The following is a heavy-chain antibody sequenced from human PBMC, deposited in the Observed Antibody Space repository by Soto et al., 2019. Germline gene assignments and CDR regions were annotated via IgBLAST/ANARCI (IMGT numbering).Heavy chain of an antibody. J-gene: IGHJ4*02. V-gene: IGHV4-39*01. Sequence: QLQLQESGPGLVKPSETLSLTCTVSGGSISSSSYYWGWIRQPPGKGLEWIGSIYYSGSTYYNPSPKRRVTISVDTSKNQFPLKPSSVTAADTAVYYCATLWGQDWGQGTLVTVSS. CDR3: ATLWGQD. CDR2: IYYSGST. CDR1: GGSISSSSYY. D-gene: IGHD3-10*01.